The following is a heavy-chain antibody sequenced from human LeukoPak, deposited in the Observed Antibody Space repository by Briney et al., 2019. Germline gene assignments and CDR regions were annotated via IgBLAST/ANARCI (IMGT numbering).Heavy chain of an antibody. CDR2: ISGSGGST. CDR1: GFTFSSYA. Sequence: PGGSLRLSCAASGFTFSSYAMSWVRQAPGKGLEWVSAISGSGGSTYYADSVKGRFTISRDNSKNTLYLQMNSLRAEDTAVYYCAKGFLRDTMVRGVALRYWGQGTLVTVSS. J-gene: IGHJ4*02. V-gene: IGHV3-23*01. D-gene: IGHD3-10*01. CDR3: AKGFLRDTMVRGVALRY.